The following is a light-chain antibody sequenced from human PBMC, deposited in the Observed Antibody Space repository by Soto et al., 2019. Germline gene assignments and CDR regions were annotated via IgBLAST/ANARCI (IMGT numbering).Light chain of an antibody. CDR1: QSVSSSL. V-gene: IGKV3-20*01. CDR3: QLYDGSDPT. J-gene: IGKJ3*01. Sequence: EMALTQSRDTLSLSPGERATLSCRASQSVSSSLLAWYQQKPGQAPRPLISAASSRATGIPDRFSGSGSGTPFTLTISRLEPEDFAFYYCQLYDGSDPTFDPGNKVDRK. CDR2: AAS.